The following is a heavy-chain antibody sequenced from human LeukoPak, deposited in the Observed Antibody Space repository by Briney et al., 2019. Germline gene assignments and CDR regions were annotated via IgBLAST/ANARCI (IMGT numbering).Heavy chain of an antibody. CDR2: ISHSGTT. J-gene: IGHJ4*01. V-gene: IGHV4-34*01. Sequence: PSETLSLTCAVYGRSFSGSYWSWIRQPPGKGLEWIGEISHSGTTSYNTSLKSRVSISVDPSKNQFSLRMFFVTVADTAVYYCARRFGGYTNFDYWGHGNMVTVSS. CDR1: GRSFSGSY. CDR3: ARRFGGYTNFDY. D-gene: IGHD6-25*01.